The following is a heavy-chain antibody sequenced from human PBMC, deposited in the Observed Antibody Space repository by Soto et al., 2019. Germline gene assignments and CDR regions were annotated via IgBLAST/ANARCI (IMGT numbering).Heavy chain of an antibody. Sequence: GGSLRLSCAASGFTFSSYVMHWVRQAPGKGLEWVAVIWYDGSNKYYADSVKGRFTISRDNSKNTLYLQMNSLRAEDTAVYYCARDRGVTVYYGMDVWGHGTTVTVS. CDR2: IWYDGSNK. D-gene: IGHD3-10*01. V-gene: IGHV3-33*01. J-gene: IGHJ6*02. CDR3: ARDRGVTVYYGMDV. CDR1: GFTFSSYV.